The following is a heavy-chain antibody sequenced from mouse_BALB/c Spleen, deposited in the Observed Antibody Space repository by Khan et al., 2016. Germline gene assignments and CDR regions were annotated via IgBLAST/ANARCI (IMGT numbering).Heavy chain of an antibody. CDR1: GYTFTDYS. CDR2: INTETGEP. CDR3: ASNYGYDDDY. V-gene: IGHV9-2-1*01. Sequence: QIQLVQSGPELKKPGETVKISCKASGYTFTDYSMHWVKQAPGKGLKWMGWINTETGEPTYADDFKGRFAFSLETSASTAYLQINNLKNEDTATYFCASNYGYDDDYWGQGTTLTVSS. J-gene: IGHJ2*01. D-gene: IGHD2-2*01.